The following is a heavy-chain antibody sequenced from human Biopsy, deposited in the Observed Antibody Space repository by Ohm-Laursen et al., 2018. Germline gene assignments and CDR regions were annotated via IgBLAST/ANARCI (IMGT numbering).Heavy chain of an antibody. J-gene: IGHJ2*01. CDR1: GDSVTKYY. Sequence: SQTLSLTCTVSGDSVTKYYWSWIRQPPGKGLEWIGYVYYTGSTDYNPSLQSRVTISVDTSKNHFSLRLRSVTPADTAIYYCARDRGYYSDRTVPGYFDLWGRGTLVTVSS. CDR2: VYYTGST. D-gene: IGHD3-22*01. V-gene: IGHV4-59*02. CDR3: ARDRGYYSDRTVPGYFDL.